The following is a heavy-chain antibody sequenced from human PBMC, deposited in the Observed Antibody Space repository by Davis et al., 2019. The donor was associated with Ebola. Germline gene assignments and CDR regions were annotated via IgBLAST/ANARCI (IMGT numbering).Heavy chain of an antibody. CDR2: IRSKANSYAT. Sequence: GESLKISCAASGFTFSSYGMHWVRQAPGKGLEWVGRIRSKANSYATAYAASVKGRFTISRDDSKNTAYLQMNSLKTEDTAVYYCTRTYQLLPPDWGQGTLVTVSS. CDR1: GFTFSSYG. J-gene: IGHJ4*02. D-gene: IGHD2-2*01. V-gene: IGHV3-73*01. CDR3: TRTYQLLPPD.